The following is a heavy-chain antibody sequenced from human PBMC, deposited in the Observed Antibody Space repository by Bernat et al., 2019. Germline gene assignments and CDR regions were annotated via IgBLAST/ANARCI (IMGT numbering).Heavy chain of an antibody. Sequence: QLQLQESGPGLVKPSETLSLTCTVSGGSISSSSYFWGWIRQPPGRGLEWIGSIYYSGSTYYNPSLRSRVTISVDASKNQFCLKLSSVTAADTAVYYCARHEGAAAGRIFYWGQGTLVTVSS. CDR3: ARHEGAAAGRIFY. CDR1: GGSISSSSYF. CDR2: IYYSGST. V-gene: IGHV4-39*01. D-gene: IGHD6-13*01. J-gene: IGHJ4*02.